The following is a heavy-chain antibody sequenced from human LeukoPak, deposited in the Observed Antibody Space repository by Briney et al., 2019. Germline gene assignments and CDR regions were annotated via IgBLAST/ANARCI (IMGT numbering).Heavy chain of an antibody. D-gene: IGHD3-22*01. V-gene: IGHV3-23*01. Sequence: GGSLRLSCAASGFTFSNYAMTWVRQAPGEGLEWVSAFSGSGDYTYYADSVKGRFTISRDNSKNTLYLQMNSLRAEDTAVYYCAKGGYYDSSGYYSPTFDYWGQGTLVTVSS. CDR2: FSGSGDYT. CDR1: GFTFSNYA. J-gene: IGHJ4*02. CDR3: AKGGYYDSSGYYSPTFDY.